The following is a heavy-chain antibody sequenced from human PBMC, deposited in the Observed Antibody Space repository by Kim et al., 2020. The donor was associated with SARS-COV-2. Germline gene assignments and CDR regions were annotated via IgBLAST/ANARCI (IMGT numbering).Heavy chain of an antibody. Sequence: YADSVKGRFTISRDNNKNTLFLQMDSLRAEDTALYYCAKGQSTGGCGLDYWGQGILVTVSS. V-gene: IGHV3-23*01. J-gene: IGHJ4*02. D-gene: IGHD1-26*01. CDR3: AKGQSTGGCGLDY.